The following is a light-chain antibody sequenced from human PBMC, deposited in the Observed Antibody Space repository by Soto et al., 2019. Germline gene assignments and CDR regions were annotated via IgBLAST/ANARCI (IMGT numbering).Light chain of an antibody. Sequence: QSALTQPASVSGSPGQSITISCTGTSSDVGSYNVVSWYQQHAGKAPKLMIYEGSKRPSGVSNRFSGSKSGNTASLTISGLQVEDEADYYCCSYAGGSTVVFGGGTKLTV. V-gene: IGLV2-23*01. CDR3: CSYAGGSTVV. CDR2: EGS. CDR1: SSDVGSYNV. J-gene: IGLJ2*01.